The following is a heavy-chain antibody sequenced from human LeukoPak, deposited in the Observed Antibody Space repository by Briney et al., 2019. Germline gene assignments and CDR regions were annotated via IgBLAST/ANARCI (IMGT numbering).Heavy chain of an antibody. Sequence: PSETLPLTCTVSGGSISSYSWSWIRQPAGKGLEWIGRLHTSGSTKYNPSLKSRVTISVDTSKNQFSLKLSSVTAADTAVYYCARGVNLGYCSGGSCYGRYYYYYGMDVWGQGTTVTVSS. J-gene: IGHJ6*02. CDR3: ARGVNLGYCSGGSCYGRYYYYYGMDV. D-gene: IGHD2-15*01. CDR2: LHTSGST. V-gene: IGHV4-4*07. CDR1: GGSISSYS.